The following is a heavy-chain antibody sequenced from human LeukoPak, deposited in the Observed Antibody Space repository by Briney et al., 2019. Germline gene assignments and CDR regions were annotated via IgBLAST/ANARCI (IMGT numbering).Heavy chain of an antibody. CDR1: GFTFYSYA. CDR2: ISGSGQST. D-gene: IGHD3-22*01. Sequence: GGSLRLSCAASGFTFYSYAMIWVRQAPGKGLEWAAGISGSGQSTGYADSVKGRFTISRDNSKNTLYLQMNSLRAEDTAVYYCARDVGGYYYDSSGSPPLGYFDYWGQGTLVTVSS. J-gene: IGHJ4*02. CDR3: ARDVGGYYYDSSGSPPLGYFDY. V-gene: IGHV3-23*01.